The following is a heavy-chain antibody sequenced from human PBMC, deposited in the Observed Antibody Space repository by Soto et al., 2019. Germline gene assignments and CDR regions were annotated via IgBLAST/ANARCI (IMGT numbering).Heavy chain of an antibody. J-gene: IGHJ4*02. Sequence: QVQLVESGGGVVQPGRSQRLSCAASGFTFLSYGMHWVRQAPGKGLEWVALIWYDGSNKYYADSVKGRFTISRDNSKNTRYLQMNSLRAEDTAVYYCARDQGGYFDYWGQGTLVTVSS. D-gene: IGHD3-16*01. V-gene: IGHV3-33*01. CDR1: GFTFLSYG. CDR3: ARDQGGYFDY. CDR2: IWYDGSNK.